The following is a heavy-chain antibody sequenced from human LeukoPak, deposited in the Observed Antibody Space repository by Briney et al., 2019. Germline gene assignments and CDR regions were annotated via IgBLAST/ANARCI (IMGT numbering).Heavy chain of an antibody. CDR2: ISAYNGNT. Sequence: GASVKVSCKASGYTFTSYGISWVRQAPGQGLEWMGWISAYNGNTNYAQKFQGRVTITRDTSASTAYMELSSLRSEDTAVYHCARDRVMTTVTTELDYWGQGTLVTVSS. D-gene: IGHD4-17*01. J-gene: IGHJ4*02. V-gene: IGHV1-18*01. CDR3: ARDRVMTTVTTELDY. CDR1: GYTFTSYG.